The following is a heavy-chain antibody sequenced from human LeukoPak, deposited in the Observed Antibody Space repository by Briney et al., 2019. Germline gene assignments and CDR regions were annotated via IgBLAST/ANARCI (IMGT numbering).Heavy chain of an antibody. CDR2: IDPSDSYT. CDR1: GYSFTNSW. V-gene: IGHV5-10-1*01. J-gene: IGHJ4*02. Sequence: GESLKISCKGSGYSFTNSWIGWVRQMPGKGLEWMGTIDPSDSYTNYNPSFQGHVIISADKSISTAYLQWSSLKASDTALYYCARHPAPGTWYFDYWGQGTLVTVSS. D-gene: IGHD6-13*01. CDR3: ARHPAPGTWYFDY.